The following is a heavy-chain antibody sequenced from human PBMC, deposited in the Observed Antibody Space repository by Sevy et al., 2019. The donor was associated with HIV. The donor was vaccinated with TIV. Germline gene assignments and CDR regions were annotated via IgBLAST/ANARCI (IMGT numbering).Heavy chain of an antibody. CDR2: FDPQYGET. CDR3: AAVGLTYFSGSSSYQGDWFDP. J-gene: IGHJ5*02. V-gene: IGHV1-24*01. D-gene: IGHD2-15*01. Sequence: ASVKVSCKVSGYTLTKLSIHWVRQAPGKGLEWMGNFDPQYGETIYAQRFQGRLTMSEDTSPDTAFMELSSLTSEDTAVYYCAAVGLTYFSGSSSYQGDWFDPWGQGTLVTVSS. CDR1: GYTLTKLS.